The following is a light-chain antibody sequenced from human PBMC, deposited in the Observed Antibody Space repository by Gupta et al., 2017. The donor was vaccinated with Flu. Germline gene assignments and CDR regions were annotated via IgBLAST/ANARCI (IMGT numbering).Light chain of an antibody. CDR2: AAS. J-gene: IGKJ1*01. V-gene: IGKV1-39*01. CDR1: QSIDIY. CDR3: QQNDNTVWT. Sequence: DIQMTQSPSSLSASVGDRVTITCRASQSIDIYLNWYQQKPGKAPNLLIHAASSLQSGVPSRFSGSGSGTDFTLTISSLQPEDFATYYCQQNDNTVWTFGLGTKVEIK.